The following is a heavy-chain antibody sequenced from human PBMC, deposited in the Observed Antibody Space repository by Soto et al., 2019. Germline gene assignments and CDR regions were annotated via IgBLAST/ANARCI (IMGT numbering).Heavy chain of an antibody. V-gene: IGHV1-69*01. CDR3: APHYDSSGQGWFDP. J-gene: IGHJ5*02. Sequence: QVQLVQSGAEVKKPGSSVKVSCKASGGTFSSYAISWVRQAPGQGLEGMGGVIPIVGTANYAQKFQGRVTITADESTSTAYMELSSLRSEDTAVYYCAPHYDSSGQGWFDPWGQGTLVTVSS. D-gene: IGHD3-22*01. CDR1: GGTFSSYA. CDR2: VIPIVGTA.